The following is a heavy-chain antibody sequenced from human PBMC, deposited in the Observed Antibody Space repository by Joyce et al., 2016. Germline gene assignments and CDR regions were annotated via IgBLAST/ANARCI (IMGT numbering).Heavy chain of an antibody. CDR3: ARLASYYSLENWFDP. V-gene: IGHV5-51*01. Sequence: EVQLVQSGAEVKKPGESLKISCKGSGYSFTTYWIGWVRQLPGKGLEWMGIICPGDSDTKYSPSFQGQVTFSADKSISTAYLQWSSLKASDTAIYYCARLASYYSLENWFDPWGQGTLVTVSS. D-gene: IGHD3-10*01. CDR2: ICPGDSDT. CDR1: GYSFTTYW. J-gene: IGHJ5*02.